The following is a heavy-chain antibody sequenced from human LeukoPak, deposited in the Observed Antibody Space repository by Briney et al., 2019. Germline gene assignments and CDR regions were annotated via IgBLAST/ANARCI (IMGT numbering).Heavy chain of an antibody. CDR1: GGSFSGYY. Sequence: ASETLSLTCAVYGGSFSGYYWSWIRQPPGKGLEWIGEINHSGSTNYNPSLKSRVTISVDTSKNQFSLKLSSVTAADTAVYYCASDRIWFGESTNEYWGQGTLVTVSS. D-gene: IGHD3-10*01. J-gene: IGHJ4*02. CDR2: INHSGST. CDR3: ASDRIWFGESTNEY. V-gene: IGHV4-34*01.